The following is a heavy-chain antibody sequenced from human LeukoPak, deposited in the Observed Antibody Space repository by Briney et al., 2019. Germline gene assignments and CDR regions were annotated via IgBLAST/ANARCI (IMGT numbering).Heavy chain of an antibody. CDR2: IYHSGST. CDR3: ARVGAHDFDY. Sequence: SETLSLTCAVSGYSISSCYYWGWIRQPPGKGLEWIGSIYHSGSTYYNPSLKSRVTISVDTSKNQFSLKLSSVTAADTAVYYCARVGAHDFDYWGQGTLVTVSP. J-gene: IGHJ4*02. V-gene: IGHV4-38-2*01. D-gene: IGHD1-26*01. CDR1: GYSISSCYY.